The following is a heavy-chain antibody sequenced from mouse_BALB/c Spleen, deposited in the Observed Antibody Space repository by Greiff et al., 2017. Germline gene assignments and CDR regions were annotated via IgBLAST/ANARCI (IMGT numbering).Heavy chain of an antibody. V-gene: IGHV5-6-5*01. J-gene: IGHJ3*01. CDR1: GFTFSSYA. CDR3: ARDHGNYEGSAY. Sequence: EVQGVESGGGLVKPGGSLKLSCAASGFTFSSYAMSWVRQTPEKRLEWVASISSGGSTYYPDSVKGRFTISRDNARNILYLQMSSLRSEDTAMYYCARDHGNYEGSAYWGQGTLVTVSA. CDR2: ISSGGST. D-gene: IGHD2-1*01.